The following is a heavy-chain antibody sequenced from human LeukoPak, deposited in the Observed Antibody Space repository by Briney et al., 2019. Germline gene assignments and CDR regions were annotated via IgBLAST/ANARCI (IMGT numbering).Heavy chain of an antibody. Sequence: ASVKVSCKASGYTFTGYYTHWVRQAPGQGLEWMGWINPNSGGTNYAQKFQGRVTMTRDTSISTAYMELSRLRSDDTAVYYCARELRNVGEDILTGYSSDYWGQGTLVTVSS. J-gene: IGHJ4*02. CDR3: ARELRNVGEDILTGYSSDY. V-gene: IGHV1-2*02. D-gene: IGHD3-9*01. CDR2: INPNSGGT. CDR1: GYTFTGYY.